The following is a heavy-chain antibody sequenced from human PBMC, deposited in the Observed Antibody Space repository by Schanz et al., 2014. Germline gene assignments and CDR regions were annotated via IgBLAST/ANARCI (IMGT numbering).Heavy chain of an antibody. CDR1: GFTVSNSY. V-gene: IGHV3-66*03. J-gene: IGHJ4*02. D-gene: IGHD6-13*01. CDR3: AKEKEEVAADGSFFDY. CDR2: IYSSGST. Sequence: EVQLLESGGGLVQPGGSLRLSCAASGFTVSNSYIHWVRQAPGKGLEWVSTIYSSGSTYYADSVKGRFTISRDNSKNTVNLQMNSLRAEDTAVYYCAKEKEEVAADGSFFDYWGQGTLVTVSS.